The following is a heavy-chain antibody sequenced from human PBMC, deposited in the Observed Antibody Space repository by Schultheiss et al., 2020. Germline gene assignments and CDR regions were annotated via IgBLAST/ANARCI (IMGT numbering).Heavy chain of an antibody. J-gene: IGHJ4*02. V-gene: IGHV1-2*02. CDR2: INPNSGGT. CDR1: GYTFTRYG. Sequence: ASVKVSCKASGYTFTRYGMNWVRQAPGQGLEWMGWINPNSGGTNYAQKFQGRVTTTRDTSISTAYMELSRLRSDDTAVYYCARDGGMGFDYWGQGTLVTVSS. CDR3: ARDGGMGFDY. D-gene: IGHD4-23*01.